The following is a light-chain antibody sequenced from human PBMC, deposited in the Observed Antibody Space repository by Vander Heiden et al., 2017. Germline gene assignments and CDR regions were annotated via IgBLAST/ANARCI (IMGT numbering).Light chain of an antibody. CDR2: KAS. Sequence: DILMTQSPSTLSAFVGDRVTFTCRASQDIGNWLAWYQQKPGRAPRLLIFKASRLESEVSSRFSGSGYGTDFSLTISDGQPDDFATYYCQLDNNHSTYSFGQGTKMEIK. V-gene: IGKV1-5*03. CDR1: QDIGNW. CDR3: QLDNNHSTYS. J-gene: IGKJ2*03.